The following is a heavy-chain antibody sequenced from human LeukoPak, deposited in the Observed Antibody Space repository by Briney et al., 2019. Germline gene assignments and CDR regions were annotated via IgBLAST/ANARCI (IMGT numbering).Heavy chain of an antibody. D-gene: IGHD5-18*01. CDR1: GFTFSSYG. V-gene: IGHV3-33*01. CDR2: IWYDGSNK. Sequence: GRSLRLSCAASGFTFSSYGMHWVRQAPGKGLEWVAVIWYDGSNKYYADSVKGRFTISRDNSKNTLYLQMNSLRAEDTAVYYCAIEGDTAMVTPYSAGYIDYWGQGTLVTVSS. J-gene: IGHJ4*02. CDR3: AIEGDTAMVTPYSAGYIDY.